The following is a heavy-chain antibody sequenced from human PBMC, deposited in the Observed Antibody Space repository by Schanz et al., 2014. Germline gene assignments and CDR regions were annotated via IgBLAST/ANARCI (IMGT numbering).Heavy chain of an antibody. CDR3: ARAQGVIRLYYGVDV. J-gene: IGHJ6*02. CDR2: ISYDGSTK. V-gene: IGHV3-30*14. D-gene: IGHD3-10*01. Sequence: VQLVESGGGLAQPGGSLRLSCAVSGFTFGGYALHWVRQAPGKGLEWVAVISYDGSTKYYADSVRGRFTISRDNSMNTVYLQMNSLRSDDAAVYYCARAQGVIRLYYGVDVWGQGTTVTVSS. CDR1: GFTFGGYA.